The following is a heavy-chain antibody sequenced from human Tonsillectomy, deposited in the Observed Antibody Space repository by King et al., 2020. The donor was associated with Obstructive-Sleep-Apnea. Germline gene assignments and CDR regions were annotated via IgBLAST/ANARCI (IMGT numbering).Heavy chain of an antibody. Sequence: VQLVESVGGVVQPGRSLRLSCAASGFTFIRDGMQRVRQAPGKGLEWVGVRSYDGSNKYYADSLKGRFTISRDNSKNTLNLQMNTLRVEDTAGYYCAKRTLPWESYGMDVWGQGTTVIVSS. J-gene: IGHJ6*02. V-gene: IGHV3-30*18. D-gene: IGHD1-26*01. CDR2: RSYDGSNK. CDR3: AKRTLPWESYGMDV. CDR1: GFTFIRDG.